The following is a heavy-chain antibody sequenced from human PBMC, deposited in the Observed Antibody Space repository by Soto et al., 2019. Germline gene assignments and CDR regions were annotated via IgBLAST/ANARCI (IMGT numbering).Heavy chain of an antibody. D-gene: IGHD3-22*01. V-gene: IGHV1-18*01. CDR2: ISPYSGKT. CDR1: GYTFTNND. CDR3: AREGLLLLPDY. J-gene: IGHJ4*02. Sequence: QIQLVQSGTEVRKPGASAKVSYKTSGYTFTNNDVCWVRQTPGQGLEWMGWISPYSGKTNYARKFKGRVTMTTDTSTSTVYMELTSLTSDDTAVYYCAREGLLLLPDYWGQGTLVTVSS.